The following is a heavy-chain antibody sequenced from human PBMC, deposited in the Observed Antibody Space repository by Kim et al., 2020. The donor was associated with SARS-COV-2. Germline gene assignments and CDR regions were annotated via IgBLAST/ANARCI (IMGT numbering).Heavy chain of an antibody. CDR1: GFTFNNYN. J-gene: IGHJ4*02. CDR3: ARDWNWGIDV. V-gene: IGHV3-48*02. CDR2: ISVTDAI. Sequence: GGSLRLSCAASGFTFNNYNMNWVRQAPGKGLEWISYISVTDAIYYADSVKGRFTISREYAKNSLDLQMNSLRDEDTAVYYCARDWNWGIDVWGQGTLVTVSS. D-gene: IGHD7-27*01.